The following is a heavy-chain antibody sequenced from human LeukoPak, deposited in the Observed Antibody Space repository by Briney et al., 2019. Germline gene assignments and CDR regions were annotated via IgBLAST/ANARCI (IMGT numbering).Heavy chain of an antibody. Sequence: ASVTVSCTASGYTFTSYDINWVRQATGQGLEWMGWMNPNSGNTGYAQKFQGRVTMTRNTSISTAYMELSSLRSEDTAVYYCARGTRYCSGGSCYFWFDPWGQGTLVTVSS. CDR1: GYTFTSYD. V-gene: IGHV1-8*01. J-gene: IGHJ5*02. D-gene: IGHD2-15*01. CDR2: MNPNSGNT. CDR3: ARGTRYCSGGSCYFWFDP.